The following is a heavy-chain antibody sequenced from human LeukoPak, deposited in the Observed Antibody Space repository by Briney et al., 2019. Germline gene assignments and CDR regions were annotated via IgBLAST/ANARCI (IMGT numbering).Heavy chain of an antibody. CDR2: INPTGGST. CDR1: GYTFTSYY. Sequence: ASVKVSCKASGYTFTSYYMHWVRQAPGQGLEWMGLINPTGGSTGYAQKFQGRVTITADESTSTAYMELSSLRSEDTAVYYCARGIPTVTTEAYYFDYWGQGTLVTVSS. CDR3: ARGIPTVTTEAYYFDY. V-gene: IGHV1-46*01. J-gene: IGHJ4*02. D-gene: IGHD4-17*01.